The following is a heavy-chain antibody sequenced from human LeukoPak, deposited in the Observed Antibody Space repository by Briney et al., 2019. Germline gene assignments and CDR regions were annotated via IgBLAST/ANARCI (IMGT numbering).Heavy chain of an antibody. J-gene: IGHJ6*03. CDR1: GGSISSSSYY. D-gene: IGHD2-2*01. CDR3: ARVAWAQDIVVVPAANGYYYMDV. CDR2: IYYSGST. Sequence: SETLSLTCTVSGGSISSSSYYWGWIRQPPGKGLEWIGSIYYSGSTYYNPSLKSRVTISVDTSKNQFSLKLSSVTAADTAVYYCARVAWAQDIVVVPAANGYYYMDVWGKGTTVTVSS. V-gene: IGHV4-39*01.